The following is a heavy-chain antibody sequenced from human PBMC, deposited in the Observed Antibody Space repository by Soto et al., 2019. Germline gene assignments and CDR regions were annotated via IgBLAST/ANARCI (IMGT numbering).Heavy chain of an antibody. CDR3: ASGAAAGSGTSYYYYGMDV. Sequence: QVQLVQSGAEVKKPGASVKVSCKASGYTFTSYDINWVRQATGQGLEWMGWMNPNSGNTGYAQKFQGRVNMTRNTYISTEYMELSSLRSEDTAVYYCASGAAAGSGTSYYYYGMDVWGQGTTVTVSS. D-gene: IGHD6-13*01. V-gene: IGHV1-8*01. CDR2: MNPNSGNT. J-gene: IGHJ6*02. CDR1: GYTFTSYD.